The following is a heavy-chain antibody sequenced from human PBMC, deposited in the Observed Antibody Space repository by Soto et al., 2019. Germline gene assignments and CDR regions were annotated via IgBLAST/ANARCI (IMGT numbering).Heavy chain of an antibody. CDR2: ISGDSGRT. CDR3: AVTPNCGRDCSAASYWYFDI. D-gene: IGHD2-21*02. V-gene: IGHV3-23*01. J-gene: IGHJ2*01. Sequence: EVQLLESGGGLVQPGGSVRLSCAASGLTFGNYAMSWVSRAPGKGLEWVSAISGDSGRTYYADSVKGRFTISRDNSKNTLYLQMNTLRAEDTAVYYCAVTPNCGRDCSAASYWYFDIWGRGTLVTVSS. CDR1: GLTFGNYA.